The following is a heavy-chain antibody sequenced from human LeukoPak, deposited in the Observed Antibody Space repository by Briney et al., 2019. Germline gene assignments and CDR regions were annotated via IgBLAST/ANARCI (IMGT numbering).Heavy chain of an antibody. D-gene: IGHD3-22*01. CDR3: ARAGYFYDSSGYYPHYYYYYMDV. J-gene: IGHJ6*03. CDR1: GYTFTGYY. CDR2: INPNSGGT. V-gene: IGHV1-2*02. Sequence: ASVKVSCKASGYTFTGYYMHWVRQAPGQGLEWMGWINPNSGGTNYAQKFQGRVTMTRDTSISTAYMELSRLRSDDTAVYYCARAGYFYDSSGYYPHYYYYYMDVWGKGTTVTVSS.